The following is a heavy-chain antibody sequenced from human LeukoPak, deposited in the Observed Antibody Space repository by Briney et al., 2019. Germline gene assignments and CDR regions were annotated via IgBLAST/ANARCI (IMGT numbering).Heavy chain of an antibody. CDR2: IIPIFGTA. CDR3: ARVGAAAGPFDY. V-gene: IGHV1-69*13. Sequence: SVKVSCKASGGTFSSYAISWVRQAPGQGLEWMGGIIPIFGTANYAQKFQGRVTITADESTSTAYMELSSLRSEDTAVYYCARVGAAAGPFDYWGQGTLVTVSS. CDR1: GGTFSSYA. J-gene: IGHJ4*02. D-gene: IGHD6-13*01.